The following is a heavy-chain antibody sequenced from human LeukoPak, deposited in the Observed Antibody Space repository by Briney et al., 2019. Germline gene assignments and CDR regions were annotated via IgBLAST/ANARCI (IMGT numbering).Heavy chain of an antibody. V-gene: IGHV3-53*05. CDR2: IYSAGSGGAT. D-gene: IGHD3-10*01. J-gene: IGHJ4*02. CDR3: ARGNYCGSGCDF. CDR1: GFTVSSNY. Sequence: GGSLRLSCAASGFTVSSNYMSWVRQAPGKGLEWVSVIYSAGSGGATYYADSVKGRFTISRDNSKNTLFLQMNSLRAEDTAVYYCARGNYCGSGCDFWGQGSLVTVSS.